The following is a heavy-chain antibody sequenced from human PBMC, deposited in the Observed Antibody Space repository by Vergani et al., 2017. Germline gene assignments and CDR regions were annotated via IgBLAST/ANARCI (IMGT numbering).Heavy chain of an antibody. CDR2: IKSKANSYAT. CDR3: THPYYYDSSGYYPDLFDY. D-gene: IGHD3-22*01. J-gene: IGHJ4*02. CDR1: GFTFSNAW. V-gene: IGHV3-73*01. Sequence: EVQLVESGGGLVKPGGSLRLSCAASGFTFSNAWMNWARQAPGKGREWVGRIKSKANSYATAYAASVKGRCTISRDASKNTAYLQMNSLKTEDTAVYYCTHPYYYDSSGYYPDLFDYWGQGTLVTVSS.